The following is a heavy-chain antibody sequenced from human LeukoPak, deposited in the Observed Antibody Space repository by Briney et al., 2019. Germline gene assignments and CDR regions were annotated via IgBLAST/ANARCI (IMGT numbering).Heavy chain of an antibody. CDR1: GFTSSSYG. CDR3: AKDGGLRWRGTLT. J-gene: IGHJ5*02. D-gene: IGHD2-21*01. V-gene: IGHV3-30*18. CDR2: ISYDGSNK. Sequence: GRSLRLSCAASGFTSSSYGMHWVRQAPGKGLEWVAVISYDGSNKYYADSVKGRFTISRDNSKNTLYLQMNSLRAEDTAVYYCAKDGGLRWRGTLTWGQGTLVTVSS.